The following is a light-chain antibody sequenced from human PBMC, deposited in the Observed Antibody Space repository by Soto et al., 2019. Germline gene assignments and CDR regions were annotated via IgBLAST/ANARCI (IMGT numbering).Light chain of an antibody. CDR3: YSYTASDLWV. Sequence: QSALTQPRSVSGSPGQSVTISCTGTNSDVGGYNSVSWYQQLPGKAPKLMISAVSQRPSGVPDRFSGSKSGHTASLTISGLQADDEADYFCYSYTASDLWVFGGGTKLTVL. CDR2: AVS. J-gene: IGLJ3*02. V-gene: IGLV2-11*01. CDR1: NSDVGGYNS.